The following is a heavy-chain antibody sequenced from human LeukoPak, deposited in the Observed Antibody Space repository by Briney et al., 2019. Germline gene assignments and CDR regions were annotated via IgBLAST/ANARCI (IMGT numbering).Heavy chain of an antibody. V-gene: IGHV1-18*01. CDR1: GYTFTSYG. Sequence: ASVKVSCKASGYTFTSYGITWVRQAPGQGLEWMGWISTYNGNTNYAQKLQGRVTMTTDTSTSTAYMELRSLRSDDTAVYYCATRAMIVEDYYFDYWGQGTLVTVSS. CDR3: ATRAMIVEDYYFDY. CDR2: ISTYNGNT. J-gene: IGHJ4*02. D-gene: IGHD3-22*01.